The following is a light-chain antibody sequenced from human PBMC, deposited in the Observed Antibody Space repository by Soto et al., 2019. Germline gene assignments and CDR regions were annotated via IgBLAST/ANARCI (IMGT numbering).Light chain of an antibody. CDR2: GAS. CDR1: QSLSSTD. J-gene: IGKJ2*01. Sequence: EIVLTQSPGTLSLSPGERATLSCRASQSLSSTDLAWYQQTPGQAPRLLIYGASSRATGIPDRFSGSGSGTDFTLNISRLEPEDFAVYYCQSYDGSPPNTFGQGTKVEIK. CDR3: QSYDGSPPNT. V-gene: IGKV3-20*01.